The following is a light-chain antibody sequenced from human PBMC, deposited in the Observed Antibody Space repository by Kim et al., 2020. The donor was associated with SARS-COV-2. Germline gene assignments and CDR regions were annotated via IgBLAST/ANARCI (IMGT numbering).Light chain of an antibody. Sequence: PGERATLSCMASQSVSNSYLAWYQQKPGQAPRLLIYGASSRATGIPDRFSGSGSGTDFTFSISRLEPEDFAVYYCQQYGSSPLTFGGGTKV. CDR1: QSVSNSY. V-gene: IGKV3-20*01. CDR3: QQYGSSPLT. CDR2: GAS. J-gene: IGKJ4*01.